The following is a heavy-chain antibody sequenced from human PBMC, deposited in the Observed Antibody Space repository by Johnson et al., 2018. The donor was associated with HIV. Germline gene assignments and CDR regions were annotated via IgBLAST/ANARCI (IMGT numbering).Heavy chain of an antibody. Sequence: QEQLVESGGGVVQPGRSLRLSCAASGFTFSNYAMHWVRQAPGKGLEWVALISFDGSNKDYADSVRGRFTISRNKSNNTLYLQIDRLTNEDTGVYYCARCGRKLWSVPGGFDIWGQGTTVTVSP. D-gene: IGHD2-2*01. V-gene: IGHV3-30*14. CDR2: ISFDGSNK. CDR1: GFTFSNYA. CDR3: ARCGRKLWSVPGGFDI. J-gene: IGHJ3*02.